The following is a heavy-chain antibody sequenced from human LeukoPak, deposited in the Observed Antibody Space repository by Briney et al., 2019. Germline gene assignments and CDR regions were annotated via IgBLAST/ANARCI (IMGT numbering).Heavy chain of an antibody. J-gene: IGHJ6*02. CDR2: ISGSGGST. CDR1: GFTFSSYA. Sequence: HPGGSLRLSCAASGFTFSSYAMSWVRQAPGKGLEWVSAISGSGGSTYYADSVKGRFTISRDNSKNTLYLQMNSLRAEDTAVYYCAEDSDSSRSRYYYYYYGMDVWGQGTTVTVSS. V-gene: IGHV3-23*01. D-gene: IGHD6-13*01. CDR3: AEDSDSSRSRYYYYYYGMDV.